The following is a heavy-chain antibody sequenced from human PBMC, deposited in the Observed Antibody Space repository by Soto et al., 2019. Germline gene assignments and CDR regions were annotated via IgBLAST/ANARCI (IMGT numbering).Heavy chain of an antibody. CDR2: INHSGST. CDR3: ARGPVYSSGWYGGMDV. V-gene: IGHV4-34*01. CDR1: GGSFSGYY. J-gene: IGHJ6*02. D-gene: IGHD6-19*01. Sequence: SETLSLTCGVYGGSFSGYYWSWIRQPPGKGLEWIGEINHSGSTNYNPSLKSRVTISVDTSKSQFSLKLSSVTAADTAVYYCARGPVYSSGWYGGMDVWGQGTTVTVSS.